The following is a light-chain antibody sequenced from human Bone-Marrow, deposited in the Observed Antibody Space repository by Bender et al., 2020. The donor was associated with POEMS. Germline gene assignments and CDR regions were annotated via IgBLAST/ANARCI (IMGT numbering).Light chain of an antibody. V-gene: IGLV2-23*02. Sequence: QSALTQPASVSGSPGQSITISCTGTSSDVGSYNLVSWYQQHPGKAPKVMIYEVSKRPSGISNRFSGSKSGNTASLTISGLQAEDEADYYCCSYVNNAFYVFGAGTKVTVL. CDR2: EVS. CDR1: SSDVGSYNL. J-gene: IGLJ1*01. CDR3: CSYVNNAFYV.